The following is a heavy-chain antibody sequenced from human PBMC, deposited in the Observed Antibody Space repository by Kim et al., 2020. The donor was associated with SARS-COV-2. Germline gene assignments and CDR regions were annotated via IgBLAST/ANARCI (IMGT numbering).Heavy chain of an antibody. V-gene: IGHV4-34*01. D-gene: IGHD3-10*01. CDR1: GGSFSGYY. J-gene: IGHJ4*02. Sequence: SETLSLTCAVYGGSFSGYYWSWIRQPPGKGLEWIGEINHSGSTNYNPSLKSRVSISVDTSKNQFSLKLSSVTAADTAVYYCARQLYYYGSGNYFDYWGQGTLVTVSS. CDR2: INHSGST. CDR3: ARQLYYYGSGNYFDY.